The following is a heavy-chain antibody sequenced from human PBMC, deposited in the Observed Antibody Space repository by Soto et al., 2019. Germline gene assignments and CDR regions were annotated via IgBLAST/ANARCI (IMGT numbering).Heavy chain of an antibody. J-gene: IGHJ4*02. CDR3: APHTLDTGMPSGY. CDR2: IGGYKGNT. V-gene: IGHV1-18*01. Sequence: QVQLVQSGAEVREPGASVKVSCKASGYTFTNYGVSWVRQAPGQGLEWMGWIGGYKGNTNYAQKLQGRVTLTTDTSTSTAYMELMSLRSDDTALYYCAPHTLDTGMPSGYWGQGTLVTVSS. D-gene: IGHD5-18*01. CDR1: GYTFTNYG.